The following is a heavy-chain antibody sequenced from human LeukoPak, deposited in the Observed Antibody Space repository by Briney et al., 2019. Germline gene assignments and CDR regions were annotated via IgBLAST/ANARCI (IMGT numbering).Heavy chain of an antibody. CDR2: ISDSGGNT. CDR1: GFTFSSCA. Sequence: PGGSLRLSCAASGFTFSSCAMASVRQAPGKGLEWVSTISDSGGNTYYADSVKGRVTISRDNSKNTLYLQMNSLRAEDTAVYYCAKGSPHPGIFDYWGQGTLVTVSS. V-gene: IGHV3-23*01. CDR3: AKGSPHPGIFDY. J-gene: IGHJ4*02.